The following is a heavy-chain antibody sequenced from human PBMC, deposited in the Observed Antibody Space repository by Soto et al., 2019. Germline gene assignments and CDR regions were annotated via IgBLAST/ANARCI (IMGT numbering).Heavy chain of an antibody. V-gene: IGHV1-46*03. CDR3: ARGPSYDYIWGSTNKYYFDY. CDR1: GYTFTSYY. Sequence: ASVKVSCKASGYTFTSYYMHWVRQAPGQGLEWMGIINPSGGSTSYAQKFQGRVTMTRDTSTSTVYMELSSLRSEDTAVYYCARGPSYDYIWGSTNKYYFDYWGQGTLVTVSS. D-gene: IGHD3-16*01. CDR2: INPSGGST. J-gene: IGHJ4*02.